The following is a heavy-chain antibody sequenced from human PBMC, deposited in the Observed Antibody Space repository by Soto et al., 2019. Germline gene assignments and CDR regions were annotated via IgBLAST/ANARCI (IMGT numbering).Heavy chain of an antibody. Sequence: PGGSLRLSCAASGFTFSSYAMSWVRQAPGKGLEWVSAISGSGGSTYYADSVKGRFTISRDNSKNTLYLQMNSLRAEDTAVYYCAKAAPLQWLLYGDFYYWGQGTLVTVSS. CDR3: AKAAPLQWLLYGDFYY. CDR1: GFTFSSYA. V-gene: IGHV3-23*01. D-gene: IGHD3-3*01. CDR2: ISGSGGST. J-gene: IGHJ4*02.